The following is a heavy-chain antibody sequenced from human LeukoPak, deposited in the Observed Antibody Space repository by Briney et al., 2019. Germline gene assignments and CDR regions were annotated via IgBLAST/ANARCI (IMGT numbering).Heavy chain of an antibody. J-gene: IGHJ4*02. CDR2: VSYSGST. V-gene: IGHV4-39*07. CDR3: ARGPQGGYFDY. CDR1: SASISSTTYY. D-gene: IGHD1-26*01. Sequence: SETLSLTCSVSSASISSTTYYWGWIRQPPGKRLEWIGSVSYSGSTFYNPSLKSRVTISVDTSKNQFSLKLSSVTAADTAVYYCARGPQGGYFDYWGQGTLVTVSS.